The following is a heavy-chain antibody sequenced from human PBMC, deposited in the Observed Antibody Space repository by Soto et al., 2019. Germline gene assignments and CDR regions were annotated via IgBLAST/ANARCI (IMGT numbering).Heavy chain of an antibody. CDR3: ATERPAIAAGGLDL. CDR1: GFPFSSYG. CDR2: ISIDGSNK. J-gene: IGHJ5*02. D-gene: IGHD6-13*01. V-gene: IGHV3-30*03. Sequence: QVQLVESGGGVVQPGRSLRLSCAASGFPFSSYGMHWVRQAPGKGLEWVAAISIDGSNKFDADSVKVRFNISRDNFKNTLYRHMNSLRGEDTAVYYCATERPAIAAGGLDLWGQGTLVTVSS.